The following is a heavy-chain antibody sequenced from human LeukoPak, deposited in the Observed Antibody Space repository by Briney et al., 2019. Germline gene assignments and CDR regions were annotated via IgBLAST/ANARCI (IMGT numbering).Heavy chain of an antibody. CDR3: ARGSDRGYNYGFDY. Sequence: GESLKISCKGSGYGFNSYWIGWVRQMPGKVLEWMGIIYPRGSDTRYSPSFQGQVTISADRSIGTAYLQWSSLKASDTAMYYCARGSDRGYNYGFDYWGQGTLVTVSS. J-gene: IGHJ4*02. CDR2: IYPRGSDT. V-gene: IGHV5-51*01. D-gene: IGHD5-18*01. CDR1: GYGFNSYW.